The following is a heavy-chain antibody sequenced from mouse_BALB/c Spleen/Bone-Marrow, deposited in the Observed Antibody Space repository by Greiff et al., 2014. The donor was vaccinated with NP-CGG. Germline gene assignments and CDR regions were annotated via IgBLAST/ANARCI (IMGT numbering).Heavy chain of an antibody. Sequence: VKLQESGPGLVAPSQSLSITCTVSGFSLSRYSVHWVRQPPGKGLEWLGMIWGGGSTDYNSALKSRLSISKDNSKSQVSLKMNSLQSDDIAMYYCARKDYDGAWFAYWGQGTLVTVSA. J-gene: IGHJ3*01. CDR3: ARKDYDGAWFAY. CDR2: IWGGGST. V-gene: IGHV2-6-4*01. CDR1: GFSLSRYS. D-gene: IGHD2-4*01.